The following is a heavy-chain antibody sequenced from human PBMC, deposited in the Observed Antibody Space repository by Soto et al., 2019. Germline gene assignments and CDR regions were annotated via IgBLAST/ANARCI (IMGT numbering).Heavy chain of an antibody. J-gene: IGHJ6*03. V-gene: IGHV4-34*01. CDR2: LNHSGST. D-gene: IGHD6-13*01. Sequence: SETLSLTCAVYGGSFSGYYWSWIRQPPGKGLELIGELNHSGSTNYNPSLKSLVTISVDTSKNQFSLKLSSVTAADTAVYYCARGLRSSWYFYYYYMDVWGKGTTVTVSS. CDR3: ARGLRSSWYFYYYYMDV. CDR1: GGSFSGYY.